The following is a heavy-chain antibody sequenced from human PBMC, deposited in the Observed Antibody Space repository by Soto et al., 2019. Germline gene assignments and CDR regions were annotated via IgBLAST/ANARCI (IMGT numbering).Heavy chain of an antibody. J-gene: IGHJ4*02. V-gene: IGHV4-39*01. D-gene: IGHD4-17*01. CDR3: ARLTVTTSTIFDY. CDR1: GGSISSSSYY. CDR2: IYYSGST. Sequence: SETLSLTCTVSGGSISSSSYYWGWIRQPPGKGLEWIGSIYYSGSTYYNPSLKSRVTISVDTSKNQFSLKLSSVTAADTAVYYCARLTVTTSTIFDYWGQGTLVTVSS.